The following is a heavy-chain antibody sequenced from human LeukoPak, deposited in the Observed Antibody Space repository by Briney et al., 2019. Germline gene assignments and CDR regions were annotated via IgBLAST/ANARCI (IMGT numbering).Heavy chain of an antibody. V-gene: IGHV3-23*01. CDR1: GFTFSSYA. D-gene: IGHD2-2*01. CDR3: AKADLIVVVPAAT. CDR2: ISGSGGST. Sequence: GGSLRLSCAASGFTFSSYAMSWVRQAPGKGLEWVSAISGSGGSTYYADYVKGRFTISRDNSKNTLYLQMNSLRAEDTAVYYCAKADLIVVVPAATWGQGTLVTVSS. J-gene: IGHJ4*02.